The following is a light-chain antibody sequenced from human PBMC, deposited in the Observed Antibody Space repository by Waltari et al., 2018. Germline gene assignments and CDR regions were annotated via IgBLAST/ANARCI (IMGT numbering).Light chain of an antibody. CDR1: QSISNW. CDR3: QQYNTYSS. Sequence: DIQMTQSPSNLSASVGDRVTITCRASQSISNWLAWYQQKPGKAPNLLIYKASNLKSGVPSRFSGSGSGTECTLTINSLQPADFATYYCQQYNTYSSFGQGTKLEIK. V-gene: IGKV1-5*03. CDR2: KAS. J-gene: IGKJ2*01.